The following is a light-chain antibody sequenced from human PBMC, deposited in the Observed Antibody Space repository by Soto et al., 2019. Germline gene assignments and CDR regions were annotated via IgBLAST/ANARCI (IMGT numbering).Light chain of an antibody. CDR1: QSISSW. J-gene: IGKJ1*01. CDR2: AAS. V-gene: IGKV1-5*01. Sequence: DIQMTQSTSALPASVGARVTITCRASQSISSWLAWYQQKPGKAPKLLIYAASTLQSGVPSRFSGSGSGTDFTLTISSLQPEDVATYYCQKPFEPFGQGTKVDIK. CDR3: QKPFEP.